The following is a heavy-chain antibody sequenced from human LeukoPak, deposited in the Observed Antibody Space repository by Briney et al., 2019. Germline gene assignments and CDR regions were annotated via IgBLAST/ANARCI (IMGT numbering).Heavy chain of an antibody. V-gene: IGHV3-7*01. Sequence: GGSLRLSCAASGFTFSSYWMTWVRQAPGKGLEWVANIKQDGSGKYYVGSVKGRFTISRDNAKNSLYLQMNSLRVEDTAVYYCARDGTGSNSGWYIHWGQGALVTVSS. CDR1: GFTFSSYW. D-gene: IGHD6-19*01. J-gene: IGHJ4*02. CDR2: IKQDGSGK. CDR3: ARDGTGSNSGWYIH.